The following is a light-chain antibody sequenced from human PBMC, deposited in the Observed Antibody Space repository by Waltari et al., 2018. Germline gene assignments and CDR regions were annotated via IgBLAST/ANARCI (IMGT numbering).Light chain of an antibody. CDR3: QQGNSFPLT. V-gene: IGKV1D-12*01. J-gene: IGKJ4*01. CDR2: GAS. CDR1: QDIRHW. Sequence: ILMPQSPSSVSSSVGDRVTITRRASQDIRHWLAWYQQKPGTAPVLLIYGASYLKSGVPSRFSGSGSGTHFTLTITDLQPEDFATYFCQQGNSFPLTFGGGTRVEIK.